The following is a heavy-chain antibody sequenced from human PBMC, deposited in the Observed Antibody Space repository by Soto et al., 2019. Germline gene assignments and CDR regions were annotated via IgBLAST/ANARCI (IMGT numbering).Heavy chain of an antibody. CDR1: GFSFSSYA. CDR3: ARTEITMVRGAYFDY. CDR2: ISYDGSNK. V-gene: IGHV3-30-3*01. J-gene: IGHJ4*02. D-gene: IGHD3-10*01. Sequence: QVQLVESGGGVVQPGRSLRLSCAASGFSFSSYAMHWVRQAPGKGLEWVAVISYDGSNKYYVDSVKGRFTISRDNSKNTLYLQMNSLRAEDTAVYYCARTEITMVRGAYFDYWGQGTLVTVSS.